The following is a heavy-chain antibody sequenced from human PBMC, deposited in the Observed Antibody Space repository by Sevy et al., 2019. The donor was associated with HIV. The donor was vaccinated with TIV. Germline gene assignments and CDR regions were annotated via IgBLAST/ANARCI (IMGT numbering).Heavy chain of an antibody. CDR1: GFTFSNHG. Sequence: GGSLRLSCAASGFTFSNHGMHWVRQAPGKGLEWVSIIYSGVTTSYADSVRGRFTISRDNSKNTLSLQMNSLRAEDTAVYYCARLSVYYYDSSGYYTTGNAFDIWGQGTMVTVSS. J-gene: IGHJ3*02. V-gene: IGHV3-NL1*01. CDR3: ARLSVYYYDSSGYYTTGNAFDI. CDR2: IYSGVTT. D-gene: IGHD3-22*01.